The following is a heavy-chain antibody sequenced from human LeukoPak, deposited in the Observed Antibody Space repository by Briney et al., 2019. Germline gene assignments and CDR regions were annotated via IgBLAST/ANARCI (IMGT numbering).Heavy chain of an antibody. Sequence: ASVTVSFTASGYTFTVHYMNWVRQAPGQGLEWMGRMNSNTGDTICAQKFQGRVTMTRDTSISTAYMELSSLKSDDTAIYFCVRGVRMGGGYSGYDTEDHWGQGTLVTVSS. CDR1: GYTFTVHY. CDR3: VRGVRMGGGYSGYDTEDH. D-gene: IGHD5-12*01. V-gene: IGHV1-2*06. CDR2: MNSNTGDT. J-gene: IGHJ4*02.